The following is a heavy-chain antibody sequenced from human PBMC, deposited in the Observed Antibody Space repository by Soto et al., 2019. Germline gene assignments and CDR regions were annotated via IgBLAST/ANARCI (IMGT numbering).Heavy chain of an antibody. CDR2: IYNGGTT. J-gene: IGHJ5*02. Sequence: QVQLQESGPGLVKPSQTLSLTCTVSGGSISTGNYWWSWIRQSPDMGLEWIGHIYNGGTTYNNPSLESRVTXSXXTSKNQLSLTLSSVSAADTAVYYCARGPSGDKVDAWGQGILVTVSS. CDR3: ARGPSGDKVDA. V-gene: IGHV4-30-4*01. CDR1: GGSISTGNYW. D-gene: IGHD7-27*01.